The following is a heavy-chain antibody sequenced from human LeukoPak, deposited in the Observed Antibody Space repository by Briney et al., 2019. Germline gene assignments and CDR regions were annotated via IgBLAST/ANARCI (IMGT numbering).Heavy chain of an antibody. V-gene: IGHV4-4*02. Sequence: SGTLSLTCAVSGGSISSGNWWSWVRQPPGKGLEWIGEIYHSGSTNYNPSLKSRVTISVDKSKNQFSLNLNSVTAADTAVYYCARMGFGGGYFDYWGQGTLVTVSS. J-gene: IGHJ4*02. CDR2: IYHSGST. CDR1: GGSISSGNW. CDR3: ARMGFGGGYFDY. D-gene: IGHD3-3*01.